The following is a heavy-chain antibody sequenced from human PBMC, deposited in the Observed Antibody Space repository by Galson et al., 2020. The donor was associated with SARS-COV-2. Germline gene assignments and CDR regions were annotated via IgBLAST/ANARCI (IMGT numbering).Heavy chain of an antibody. V-gene: IGHV3-64D*06. J-gene: IGHJ3*01. CDR2: ISPHGDNT. CDR3: VRRTFDV. CDR1: GFTFSTYA. Sequence: GESLKISCSASGFTFSTYAMNWVRQAPGKRLEYVAAISPHGDNTYYADSVKGRFTISRDNSKNTLYLQMSSLRPEDTAVFYCVRRTFDVWGQGTTVTVSS.